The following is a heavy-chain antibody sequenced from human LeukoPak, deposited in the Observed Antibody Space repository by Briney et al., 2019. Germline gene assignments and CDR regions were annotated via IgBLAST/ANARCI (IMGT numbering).Heavy chain of an antibody. Sequence: SETLSLTCAVYGESFSGYYWSWIRQPPGKGLEWIGEINHSGSTNYNPSLKSRVTISVDTSKNQFSLKLSSVTAADTAVYYCARAVTYYYDSWGQGTLVTVSS. CDR2: INHSGST. J-gene: IGHJ4*02. CDR3: ARAVTYYYDS. V-gene: IGHV4-34*01. D-gene: IGHD3-22*01. CDR1: GESFSGYY.